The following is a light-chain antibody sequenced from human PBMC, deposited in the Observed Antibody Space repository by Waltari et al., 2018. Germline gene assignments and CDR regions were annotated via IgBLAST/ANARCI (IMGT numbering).Light chain of an antibody. J-gene: IGLJ3*02. Sequence: QSALTQPASVSGSPGQSVTISCTGTSSDVGSSNSVSSYQDHPGQGPKVIIYDVSDRPSGVSARFSGSKSGNTASLTISGLQAEDEADYYCSSESSDKVVLFGGGTKVTVL. V-gene: IGLV2-14*03. CDR1: SSDVGSSNS. CDR2: DVS. CDR3: SSESSDKVVL.